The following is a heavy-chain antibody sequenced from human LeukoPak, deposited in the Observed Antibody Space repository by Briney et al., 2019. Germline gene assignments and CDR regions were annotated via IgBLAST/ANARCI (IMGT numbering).Heavy chain of an antibody. CDR1: GFTFSNYG. CDR3: HVYYYDSSGHPSHWYFDL. D-gene: IGHD3-22*01. V-gene: IGHV3-30*02. Sequence: PGVSLRLSCTASGFTFSNYGVHWVRQAPGKGLNWVAFIQFDGSNKYYADSVKGRFTISRDNSKNTLYLQMNSLRVEDTAVYYCHVYYYDSSGHPSHWYFDLWGRGTLVTVSS. J-gene: IGHJ2*01. CDR2: IQFDGSNK.